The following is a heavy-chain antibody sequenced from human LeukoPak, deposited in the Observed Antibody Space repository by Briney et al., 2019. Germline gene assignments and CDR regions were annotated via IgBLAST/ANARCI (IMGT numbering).Heavy chain of an antibody. V-gene: IGHV1-2*02. J-gene: IGHJ4*02. CDR3: ARDIRDYGDSPDY. D-gene: IGHD4-17*01. CDR2: INPNSGGT. CDR1: GYTFTDYY. Sequence: ASVKVSCKASGYTFTDYYMHWVRQAPGQVLGWMGWINPNSGGTKYAQIFQGRVTMTRDTSISTAYMELSRLRSDDTAVYYCARDIRDYGDSPDYWGQGTLVTVSS.